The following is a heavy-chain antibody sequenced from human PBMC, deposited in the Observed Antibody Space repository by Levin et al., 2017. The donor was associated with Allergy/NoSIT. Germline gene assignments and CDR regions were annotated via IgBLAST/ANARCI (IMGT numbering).Heavy chain of an antibody. D-gene: IGHD3-3*01. CDR1: GFPFSNHN. CDR2: ISYSGDNT. CDR3: SRDTNSSGYYYDLDS. J-gene: IGHJ4*02. V-gene: IGHV3-48*01. Sequence: GASVKVSCAASGFPFSNHNMNWVRQAPGKGLEWISYISYSGDNTFYIDSVKGRFTISRDNGENSLYLQMNNLRREDTAVYYCSRDTNSSGYYYDLDSWGQGIQVTVSS.